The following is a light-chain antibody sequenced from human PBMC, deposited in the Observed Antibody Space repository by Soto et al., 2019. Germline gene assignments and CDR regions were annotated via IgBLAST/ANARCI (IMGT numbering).Light chain of an antibody. Sequence: EIVLTQSPATLSLSPGERATLSSAARQSVSSTDLGWYQQKPGLAPMLLIYDVSNRFAGMPDRFSGSGSGTDFTLSIIRLEPEGSVVYYCQQYGTSRTCGGGTEVEIK. CDR3: QQYGTSRT. CDR1: QSVSSTD. CDR2: DVS. J-gene: IGKJ4*02. V-gene: IGKV3D-20*01.